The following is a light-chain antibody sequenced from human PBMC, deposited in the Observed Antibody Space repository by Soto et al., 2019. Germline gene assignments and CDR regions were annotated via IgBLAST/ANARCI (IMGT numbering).Light chain of an antibody. J-gene: IGKJ4*01. CDR1: QTISTW. Sequence: DIQVTQSPPTLSASVGDRVTITCRASQTISTWMAWYQQKPGKAPKLLVYDASTLQSGVASRFSGSGSGTEFTLIISSLQPEDFATYYCQQSYSTRALTFGGGTKVDIK. CDR3: QQSYSTRALT. V-gene: IGKV1-39*01. CDR2: DAS.